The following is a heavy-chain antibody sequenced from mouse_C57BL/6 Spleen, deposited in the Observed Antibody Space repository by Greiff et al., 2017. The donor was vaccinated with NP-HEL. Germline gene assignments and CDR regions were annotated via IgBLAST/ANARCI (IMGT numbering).Heavy chain of an antibody. V-gene: IGHV1-4*01. J-gene: IGHJ3*01. Sequence: VQLVESGAELARPGASVKMSCKASGYTFTSYTMHWVKQRPGQGLAWIGYINPSSGYTKYNQKFKDKATLTADKSSSTAYMQLSSLTSEDSAVYYCARSDDYDGFAYWGQGTLVTVSA. D-gene: IGHD2-4*01. CDR1: GYTFTSYT. CDR3: ARSDDYDGFAY. CDR2: INPSSGYT.